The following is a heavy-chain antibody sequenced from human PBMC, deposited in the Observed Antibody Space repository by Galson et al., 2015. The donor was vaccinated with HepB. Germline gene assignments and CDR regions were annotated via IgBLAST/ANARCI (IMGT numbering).Heavy chain of an antibody. CDR3: ARIGYSGYDHLDY. J-gene: IGHJ4*02. V-gene: IGHV3-48*04. D-gene: IGHD5-12*01. CDR2: IGSSSSTI. CDR1: GFTFSSYS. Sequence: SLRLSCAASGFTFSSYSMNWVRQAPGKGLEWVSYIGSSSSTIYYADSVKGRFTISSDNAKNSLYLQMNSLRAEDTAVYYCARIGYSGYDHLDYWGQGTLVTVSS.